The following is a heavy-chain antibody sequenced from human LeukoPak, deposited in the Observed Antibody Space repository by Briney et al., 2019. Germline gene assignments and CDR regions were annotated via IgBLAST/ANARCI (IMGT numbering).Heavy chain of an antibody. J-gene: IGHJ4*02. CDR3: AKDRPCTTCSPSDY. V-gene: IGHV3-23*01. CDR2: ISSNGAAT. Sequence: SGGSLRLSCAASGXTFCGYSMSWVRQAPGKGLEWVSSISSNGAATYYADSVKGRFTISRDNSKNTLYLQMNSLRAEDTAVYYCAKDRPCTTCSPSDYWGQGTLVTVSS. CDR1: GXTFCGYS. D-gene: IGHD2-2*01.